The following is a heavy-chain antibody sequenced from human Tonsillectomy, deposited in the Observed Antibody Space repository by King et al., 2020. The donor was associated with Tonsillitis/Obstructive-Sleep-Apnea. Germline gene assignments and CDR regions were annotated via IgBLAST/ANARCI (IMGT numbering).Heavy chain of an antibody. CDR1: GGSFSGYY. Sequence: VQLQQWGAGLLKPSETLSLTCAVYGGSFSGYYWSWIRQPPGKGLEWIGEINHSGSTNYNPSLKRRVTISVDTYKNQFSLKLSSVTAADTAVYYCARGVDCSTTSCYPDYWGQGTLVTVSS. D-gene: IGHD2-2*01. CDR2: INHSGST. CDR3: ARGVDCSTTSCYPDY. V-gene: IGHV4-34*01. J-gene: IGHJ4*02.